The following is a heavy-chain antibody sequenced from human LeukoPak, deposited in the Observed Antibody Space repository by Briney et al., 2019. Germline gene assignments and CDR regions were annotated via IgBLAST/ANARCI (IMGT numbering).Heavy chain of an antibody. CDR2: ISVYNSNT. CDR3: ARDYSRGDPDY. V-gene: IGHV1-18*01. Sequence: ASVKVSCKASGYTFTRYGITWVRQAPGQGLEWMGWISVYNSNTKYAQKLQGRVTMTTETSASTAYMELRSLRSGDTAVYYCARDYSRGDPDYWGQGTLVTVSS. D-gene: IGHD3-22*01. J-gene: IGHJ4*02. CDR1: GYTFTRYG.